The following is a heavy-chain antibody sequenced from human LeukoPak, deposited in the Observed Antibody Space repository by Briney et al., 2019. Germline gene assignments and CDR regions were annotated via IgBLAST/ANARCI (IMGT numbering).Heavy chain of an antibody. CDR2: INTNTGNP. V-gene: IGHV7-4-1*02. Sequence: ASVKVSCNASGYTFTSYAMNWVRQAPGQGLEWMGWINTNTGNPTYAQGFTGRFVFSLDTSVSTAYLQISSLKAEDTAVYYCATSLLYYYGSGSYYKYWGQGTLVTVSS. D-gene: IGHD3-10*01. CDR3: ATSLLYYYGSGSYYKY. CDR1: GYTFTSYA. J-gene: IGHJ4*02.